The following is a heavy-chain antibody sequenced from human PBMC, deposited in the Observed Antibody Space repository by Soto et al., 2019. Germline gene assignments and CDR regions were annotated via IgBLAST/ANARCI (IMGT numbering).Heavy chain of an antibody. CDR1: GGSISSGDYY. CDR2: IYYSGST. J-gene: IGHJ4*02. D-gene: IGHD2-15*01. Sequence: QVQLQESGPGLVKPSQTLSLTCTVSGGSISSGDYYWSWIRQPPGKGLEWIGYIYYSGSTYYNPSLRSRVTISVYTSKTQFSLKPSSVTAADTAVYYCASRGTTTDCSGGRCYARGFDYWGQGTLVTVSS. V-gene: IGHV4-30-4*01. CDR3: ASRGTTTDCSGGRCYARGFDY.